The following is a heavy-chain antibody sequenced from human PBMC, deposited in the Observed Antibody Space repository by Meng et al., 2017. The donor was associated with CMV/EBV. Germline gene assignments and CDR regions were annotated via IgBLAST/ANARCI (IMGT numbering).Heavy chain of an antibody. CDR2: ISSSSSYI. V-gene: IGHV3-21*01. Sequence: GESLKISCAASGFTVSSNYMSWVRQAPGKGLEWVSSISSSSSYIYYADSVKGRFTISRDNAKNSLYLQMNSLRAEDTAVYYCAREKDGYNPYYYGMDVWGQGTTVTVSS. J-gene: IGHJ6*02. D-gene: IGHD5-24*01. CDR1: GFTVSSNY. CDR3: AREKDGYNPYYYGMDV.